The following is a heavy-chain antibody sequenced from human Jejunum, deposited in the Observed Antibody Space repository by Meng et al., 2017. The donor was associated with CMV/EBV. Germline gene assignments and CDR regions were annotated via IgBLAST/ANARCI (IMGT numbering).Heavy chain of an antibody. D-gene: IGHD4-23*01. CDR3: ARVVKGGNYLDY. V-gene: IGHV3-21*01. CDR1: GFTFSTYG. Sequence: CATSGFTFSTYGMSWVRQAPGKGLEWVSSISISSYTYYADSVKGRFTISRDNAKNSLYLQMNSLRAEDTAVYYCARVVKGGNYLDYWGQGTLVTVSS. CDR2: ISISSYT. J-gene: IGHJ4*02.